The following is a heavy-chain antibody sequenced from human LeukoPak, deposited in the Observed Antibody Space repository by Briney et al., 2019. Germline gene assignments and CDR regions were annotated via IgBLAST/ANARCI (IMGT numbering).Heavy chain of an antibody. CDR2: VYYSGST. CDR1: GGSISSTSYY. J-gene: IGHJ4*02. V-gene: IGHV4-39*01. D-gene: IGHD2-21*02. CDR3: ARHGTIVVVTGGQFDY. Sequence: PSGTLSLTCTVSGGSISSTSYYWGWIRQPPGKGLEWIGSVYYSGSTYYNPSLRSRVTISVDTSKNQFSLKLSSVTAADTAVYYCARHGTIVVVTGGQFDYWGQGTLVTVSS.